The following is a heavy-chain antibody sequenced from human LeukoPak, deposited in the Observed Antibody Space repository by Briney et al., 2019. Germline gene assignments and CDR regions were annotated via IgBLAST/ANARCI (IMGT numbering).Heavy chain of an antibody. V-gene: IGHV1-69*04. CDR1: GYTFTDYY. D-gene: IGHD3-22*01. Sequence: GASVKVSCKASGYTFTDYYMHWVRQAPGQGLEWMGRIIPILGIANYAQKFQGRVTITADKSTSTAYMELSSLRSEDTAVYYCARDAGYDSSGYGLDKVLPQYFQHWGQGTLVTVSS. J-gene: IGHJ1*01. CDR3: ARDAGYDSSGYGLDKVLPQYFQH. CDR2: IIPILGIA.